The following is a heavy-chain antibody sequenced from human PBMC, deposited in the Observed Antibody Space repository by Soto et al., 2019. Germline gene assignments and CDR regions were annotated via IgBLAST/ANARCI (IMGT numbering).Heavy chain of an antibody. V-gene: IGHV4-39*01. Sequence: SETLSLICTVSGVSITSRRCSWGWIRQPPGKGLEWIGNIYYSGSTYYNPSLKSRVTISVDTSKNQFSLKLSSVTAADTAVYYCMLGSGWKDFDYWGQGTLVTVS. D-gene: IGHD3-22*01. CDR3: MLGSGWKDFDY. J-gene: IGHJ4*02. CDR2: IYYSGST. CDR1: GVSITSRRCS.